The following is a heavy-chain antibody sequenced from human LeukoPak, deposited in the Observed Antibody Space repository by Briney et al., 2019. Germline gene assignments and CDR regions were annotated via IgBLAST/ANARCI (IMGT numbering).Heavy chain of an antibody. V-gene: IGHV3-23*01. CDR2: ISGSGGST. Sequence: GRSLRLSCAASGFTFSSYGMHWVRQAPGKGLEWVSAISGSGGSTYYADSVKGRFTISRDNSKNTLYLQMNSLRAEDTAVYYCAKGIHYYDSSGYSNWFDPWGQGTLVTVSS. J-gene: IGHJ5*02. D-gene: IGHD3-22*01. CDR1: GFTFSSYG. CDR3: AKGIHYYDSSGYSNWFDP.